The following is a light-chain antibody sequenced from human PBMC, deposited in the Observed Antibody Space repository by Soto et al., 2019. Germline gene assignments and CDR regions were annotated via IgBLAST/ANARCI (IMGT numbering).Light chain of an antibody. CDR2: RNT. Sequence: QSVLTQPPSVSGAPGQRVTISCTGSSSNIGAGFDVHWYQQFPGIAPKLLIYRNTIRPSGVPDRFSGSKSGTSASLAITGLQAEDEADYSCQSFWVFGGGTKVTVL. J-gene: IGLJ2*01. CDR1: SSNIGAGFD. V-gene: IGLV1-40*01. CDR3: QSFWV.